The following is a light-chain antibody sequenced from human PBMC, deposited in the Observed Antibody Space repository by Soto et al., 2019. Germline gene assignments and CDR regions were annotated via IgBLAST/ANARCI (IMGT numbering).Light chain of an antibody. CDR3: QQLKSNLIT. CDR2: GAS. V-gene: IGKV3-15*01. Sequence: TQSTDTLSLSPWESAPLSCRASQSVSTYLAWYQQKPGQGPRLLIYGASTRATGIPARFSASGSGTEFTLTISSLQPEDFATYYCQQLKSNLITFGQGTRLEIK. CDR1: QSVSTY. J-gene: IGKJ5*01.